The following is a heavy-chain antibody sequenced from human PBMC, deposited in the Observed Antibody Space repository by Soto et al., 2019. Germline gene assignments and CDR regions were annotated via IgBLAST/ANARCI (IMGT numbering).Heavy chain of an antibody. CDR1: GGTFSSYA. CDR3: AGGQYPLSPDY. CDR2: IIPIFGTA. V-gene: IGHV1-69*13. J-gene: IGHJ4*02. D-gene: IGHD3-16*01. Sequence: SVQVSCKASGGTFSSYAISWVRQAPGQGLEWMGGIIPIFGTANYAQKFQGRVTITADESTSTAYMELSSPRSEDTAVYYCAGGQYPLSPDYWGQGTLLTVAS.